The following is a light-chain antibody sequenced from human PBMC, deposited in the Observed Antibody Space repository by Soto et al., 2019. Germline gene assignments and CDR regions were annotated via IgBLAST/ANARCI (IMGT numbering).Light chain of an antibody. V-gene: IGKV3-20*01. CDR1: QSISSNY. CDR3: QQYDNSRRT. CDR2: GAS. J-gene: IGKJ1*01. Sequence: IVLTQSPGTLSLSPGERATLSCRASQSISSNYLAWYQQKPGQAPRLLIYGASRRATGVPDRFSGSGSGTDFILTISRLEPEDFAVYYCQQYDNSRRTFGQGTKVEIK.